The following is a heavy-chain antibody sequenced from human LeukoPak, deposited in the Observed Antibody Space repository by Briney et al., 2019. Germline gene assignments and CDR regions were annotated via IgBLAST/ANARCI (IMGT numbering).Heavy chain of an antibody. CDR1: GGSFSGYY. D-gene: IGHD3-3*01. Sequence: SETLSLTCAVYGGSFSGYYWSWIRQPPGKGLEWIGEINHSGSTNCNPSLKSRVTISVDTSKNQFSLKLSSVTAADTAVYYCARGRATLAYYDFWSGYHYFDYWGQGTLVTVSS. CDR3: ARGRATLAYYDFWSGYHYFDY. CDR2: INHSGST. V-gene: IGHV4-34*01. J-gene: IGHJ4*02.